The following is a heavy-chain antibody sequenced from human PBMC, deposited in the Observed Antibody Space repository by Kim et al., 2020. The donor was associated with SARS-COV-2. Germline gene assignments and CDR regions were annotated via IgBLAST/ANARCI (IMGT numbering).Heavy chain of an antibody. CDR2: INHSGST. CDR1: GGSFSGYY. Sequence: SETLSLTCAVYGGSFSGYYWSWIRQPPGKGLEWIGEINHSGSTNYNPSLKSRVTISVDTSKNQFSLKLSSVTAADTAVYYCARGRFCSSTSCSQGFDYWGQGTLVTVSS. J-gene: IGHJ4*02. V-gene: IGHV4-34*01. CDR3: ARGRFCSSTSCSQGFDY. D-gene: IGHD2-2*01.